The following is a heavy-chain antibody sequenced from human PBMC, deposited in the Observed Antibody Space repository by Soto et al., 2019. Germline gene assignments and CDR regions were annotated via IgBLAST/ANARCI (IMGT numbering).Heavy chain of an antibody. CDR1: GYTFTGYY. CDR3: ARAIERISDFDY. J-gene: IGHJ4*02. V-gene: IGHV1-2*02. Sequence: SVKVSFKASGYTFTGYYMHWVRQAPGQGLEWMGWINPNSGGTNYAQKFQGRVTMTRDTSISTAYMELSRLRSDDTAVYYCARAIERISDFDYWGQGTLVTVPQ. CDR2: INPNSGGT.